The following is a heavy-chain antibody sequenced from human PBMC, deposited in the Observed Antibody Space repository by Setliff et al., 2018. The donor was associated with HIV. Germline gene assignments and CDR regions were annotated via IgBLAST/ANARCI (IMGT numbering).Heavy chain of an antibody. CDR2: FDPEDGET. Sequence: VKVSCKVSGYTLTELSRHWVRQAPGKGLEWMGGFDPEDGETVYAHKFQGRVTMTEDTSTDTAYMELSSLRSEDTAVYYCAIAGGSSWYGNYYYAMDVWGQGTTVTVSS. V-gene: IGHV1-24*01. J-gene: IGHJ6*02. CDR1: GYTLTELS. CDR3: AIAGGSSWYGNYYYAMDV. D-gene: IGHD6-13*01.